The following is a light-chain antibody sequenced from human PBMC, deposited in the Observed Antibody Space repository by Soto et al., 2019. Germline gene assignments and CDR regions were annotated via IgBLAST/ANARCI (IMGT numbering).Light chain of an antibody. CDR2: GAS. CDR3: QQYNTWPYT. V-gene: IGKV3-15*01. Sequence: EIVMTQSPATLSVSPGERATLSCRASQRVSSNLAWYQQKPGQAPRLLIYGASTRATGIPARFSGSGSGTEFTLTISSLQSEDFAVYYCQQYNTWPYTFGQGTKLEIK. CDR1: QRVSSN. J-gene: IGKJ2*01.